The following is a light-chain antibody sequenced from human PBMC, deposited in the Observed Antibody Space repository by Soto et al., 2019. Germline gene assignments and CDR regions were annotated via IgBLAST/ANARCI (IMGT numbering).Light chain of an antibody. J-gene: IGKJ1*01. CDR1: QSVSSN. V-gene: IGKV3-15*01. CDR3: QQYNNWPPRAWM. Sequence: EIVMTQSPATLSVSPGERATLSCRASQSVSSNLAWYQQKPGQAPRLLIYGASTRATGIPARFSGSGSGTEFTLTVSSLQSEDFAVYYCQQYNNWPPRAWMFGQGTKVEIK. CDR2: GAS.